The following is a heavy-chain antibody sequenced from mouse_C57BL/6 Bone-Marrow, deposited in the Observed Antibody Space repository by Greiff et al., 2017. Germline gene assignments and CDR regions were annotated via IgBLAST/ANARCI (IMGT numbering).Heavy chain of an antibody. D-gene: IGHD2-5*01. J-gene: IGHJ2*01. CDR1: GYSITSGYY. V-gene: IGHV3-6*01. CDR2: ISYDGSN. CDR3: ATYYSNRFDY. Sequence: DVKLVESGPGLVKPSQSLSLTCSVTGYSITSGYYWNWIRQFPGNKLEWMGYISYDGSNNYNPSLKNRISITRDTSKNQFFLKLNSVTTEDTATYYCATYYSNRFDYWGQGTTLTVSS.